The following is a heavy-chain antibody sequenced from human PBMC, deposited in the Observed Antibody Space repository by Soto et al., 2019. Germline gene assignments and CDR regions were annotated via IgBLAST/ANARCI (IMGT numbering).Heavy chain of an antibody. Sequence: GGSLRLSCAASGFTFSSYGMHWVRQAPGKGLEWVAVIWYDGSNKYYADSVKGRFTISRDNSKNTLYLQMNSLRAEDTAVYYCARIWSRGSGTQYPYYYYYYMDVWGKGTTVTVSS. J-gene: IGHJ6*03. CDR3: ARIWSRGSGTQYPYYYYYYMDV. CDR2: IWYDGSNK. D-gene: IGHD3-10*01. CDR1: GFTFSSYG. V-gene: IGHV3-33*01.